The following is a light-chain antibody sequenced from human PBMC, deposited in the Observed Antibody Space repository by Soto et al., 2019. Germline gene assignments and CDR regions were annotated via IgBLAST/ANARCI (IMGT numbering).Light chain of an antibody. CDR2: EVS. J-gene: IGLJ1*01. CDR3: SSYTTTDPYV. CDR1: SSDVGAYDF. V-gene: IGLV2-14*01. Sequence: QAVVTQPASVSGSPGQSITISCTGTSSDVGAYDFVSWYQQHPGKAPKYLIYEVSNRPSGVSDRFSGSKSGTTASLTISGLQAEDEADYYCSSYTTTDPYVFGTGTKVTVL.